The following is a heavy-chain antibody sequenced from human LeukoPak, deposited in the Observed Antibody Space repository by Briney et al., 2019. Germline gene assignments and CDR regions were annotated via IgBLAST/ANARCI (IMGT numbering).Heavy chain of an antibody. Sequence: GESLKISCKGSGYSFTNYWIAWVRQMPGKGLEWMGIIHLGDSDSRYSPSFQGQVTISADKSISTAYLQWSSLKASDTAMYYCARSPSYYDSSPFGYWGQGTLVTVSS. J-gene: IGHJ4*02. D-gene: IGHD3-22*01. CDR3: ARSPSYYDSSPFGY. CDR2: IHLGDSDS. V-gene: IGHV5-51*01. CDR1: GYSFTNYW.